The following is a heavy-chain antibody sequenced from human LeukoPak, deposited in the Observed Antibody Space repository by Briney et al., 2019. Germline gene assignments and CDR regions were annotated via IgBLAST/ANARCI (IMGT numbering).Heavy chain of an antibody. J-gene: IGHJ4*02. CDR3: ARDRDWAFDY. Sequence: GGSLRLSCAASGSTFSTYSMNWVRQAPGKGLEWVSYISGSTIFYADSVKGRFTISRDNAKNSLYLQMNSLRDEDTAIYYCARDRDWAFDYWGQGTLVTVSS. V-gene: IGHV3-48*02. CDR2: ISGSTI. CDR1: GSTFSTYS. D-gene: IGHD3-9*01.